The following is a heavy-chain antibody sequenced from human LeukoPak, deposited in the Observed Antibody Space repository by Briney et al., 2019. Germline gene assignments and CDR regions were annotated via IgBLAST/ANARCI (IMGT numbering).Heavy chain of an antibody. CDR3: ARGSGWLDY. D-gene: IGHD6-19*01. CDR1: GFTFSSYG. V-gene: IGHV3-53*01. Sequence: GETLRLSCAASGFTFSSYGMSWVRQASGKGLEWVSVIYSGGSTYYADSVKGRFTISRDNSKNTLYLQMNSLRAEDTAVYYCARGSGWLDYWGQGTLVTVSS. J-gene: IGHJ4*02. CDR2: IYSGGST.